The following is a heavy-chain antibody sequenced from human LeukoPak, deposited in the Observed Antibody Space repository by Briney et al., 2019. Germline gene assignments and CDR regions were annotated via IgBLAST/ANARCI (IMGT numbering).Heavy chain of an antibody. CDR2: ISTDGYTT. CDR3: VVGGSPGY. V-gene: IGHV3-74*01. J-gene: IGHJ4*02. Sequence: GGSLRLSCAASGLAFSAYKMHWVRQAPRKGLVWVSRISTDGYTTDYADFAQGRFTASRDNTKNTWSLEMNSLRAEDTAVYYCVVGGSPGYWGQGTLVTVSS. D-gene: IGHD2-15*01. CDR1: GLAFSAYK.